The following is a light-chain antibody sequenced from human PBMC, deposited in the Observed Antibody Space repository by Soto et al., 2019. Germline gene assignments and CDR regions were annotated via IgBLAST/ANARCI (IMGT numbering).Light chain of an antibody. CDR3: QQYGRPIT. Sequence: EIVLTQSPGTLSLSPGERATLSCRASQSVSSSYLAWYQQKPGQAPRLLIYGASSRATGIPDRFSGSGSGTDFTLTISRLEPEDFAVYYCQQYGRPITFGQRTRLEIK. CDR2: GAS. CDR1: QSVSSSY. J-gene: IGKJ5*01. V-gene: IGKV3-20*01.